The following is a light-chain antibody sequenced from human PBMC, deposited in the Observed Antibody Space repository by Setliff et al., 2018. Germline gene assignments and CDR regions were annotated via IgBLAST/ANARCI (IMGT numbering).Light chain of an antibody. Sequence: QSALAQPPSASGTPGQRVTISCSGSSSNIGSNYVYWYQQLPGTAPKLLIYRNNQRPSGVPDRFSGSKSGTSASLAISGLQSEDEADYHCATWDDSLNGYVSASGTKVTVL. CDR2: RNN. J-gene: IGLJ1*01. V-gene: IGLV1-47*01. CDR1: SSNIGSNY. CDR3: ATWDDSLNGYV.